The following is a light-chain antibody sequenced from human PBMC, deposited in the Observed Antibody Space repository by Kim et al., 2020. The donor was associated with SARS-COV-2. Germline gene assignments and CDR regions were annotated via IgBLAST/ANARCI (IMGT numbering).Light chain of an antibody. CDR2: KAS. Sequence: DIQMNQSPSTLSASVGERVTITCRASQSISSWLGWYQQKPGKAPKLLIYKASSLESGVPSRFSGSGSGTEFTLTISSLQPDDFATYYCQQYNSYSQTCGQGTKVDIK. CDR3: QQYNSYSQT. J-gene: IGKJ1*01. CDR1: QSISSW. V-gene: IGKV1-5*03.